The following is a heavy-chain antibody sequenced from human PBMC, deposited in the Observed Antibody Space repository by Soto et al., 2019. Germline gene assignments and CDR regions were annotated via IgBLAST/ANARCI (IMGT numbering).Heavy chain of an antibody. V-gene: IGHV3-23*01. CDR1: GFTFSSYA. J-gene: IGHJ4*02. CDR2: ISGSGGST. D-gene: IGHD4-17*01. CDR3: AKDLYGDYFGY. Sequence: GGSLRLSCAAPGFTFSSYAMSWVPPAPGKGLEWVSAISGSGGSTYYADSVKGRFTISRDNSKNTLYLQMNSLRAEDTAVYYCAKDLYGDYFGYWGQGTLVTVSS.